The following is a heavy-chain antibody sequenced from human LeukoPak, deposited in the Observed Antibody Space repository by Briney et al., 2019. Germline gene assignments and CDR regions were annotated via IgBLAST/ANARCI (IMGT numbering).Heavy chain of an antibody. Sequence: GGSLRLSCAASGFTFSSYGMHWVRQAPGKGLEWVAVIWYDGSNKYYADSVKGRFTISRDNSKNTLYLQMNSLRAEDTAVYYCARGEYGSSPSDPWGQGTLVTVSS. V-gene: IGHV3-33*01. CDR3: ARGEYGSSPSDP. CDR2: IWYDGSNK. D-gene: IGHD6-13*01. J-gene: IGHJ5*02. CDR1: GFTFSSYG.